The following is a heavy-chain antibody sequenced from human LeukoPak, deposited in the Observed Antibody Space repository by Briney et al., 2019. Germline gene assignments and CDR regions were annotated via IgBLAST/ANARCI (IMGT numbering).Heavy chain of an antibody. CDR3: ASDSSGRDAFDI. V-gene: IGHV4-59*07. D-gene: IGHD3-22*01. J-gene: IGHJ3*02. CDR1: GGSISSYY. Sequence: SDTLSLTCTVSGGSISSYYWSWIRQPPGKGLEWIGNIYYSGSTNYNPSLKSRVTISVDTSKNQFSLKLSSLTAADAAVYYCASDSSGRDAFDIWGQGTMVTVSS. CDR2: IYYSGST.